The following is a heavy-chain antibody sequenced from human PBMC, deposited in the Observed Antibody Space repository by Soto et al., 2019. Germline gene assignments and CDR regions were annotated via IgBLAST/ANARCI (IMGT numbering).Heavy chain of an antibody. CDR2: IYYSGSI. V-gene: IGHV4-59*01. D-gene: IGHD3-10*01. Sequence: PSETLSLTCTVSGGSISSYYWSWIRQPPGKGLEWIGYIYYSGSINYNPSLKSRITISADTSNNQISLSLNSVTAADTAVYYCASRSVSAPYYFDSWGQGTLVTVSS. CDR1: GGSISSYY. J-gene: IGHJ4*02. CDR3: ASRSVSAPYYFDS.